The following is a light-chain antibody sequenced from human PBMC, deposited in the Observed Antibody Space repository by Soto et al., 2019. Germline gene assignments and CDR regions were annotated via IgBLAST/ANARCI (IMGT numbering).Light chain of an antibody. CDR3: MQGTHWPIT. V-gene: IGKV2-30*02. J-gene: IGKJ5*01. CDR2: KVS. Sequence: EVVMTQSPLSLASTLVQAASISCRSNQSLVHSDGIAYFSWFQQRPGRSPRRLIYKVSNRDSGVPARFSGSGSGTDFALKISRVEAEDVGVYYCMQGTHWPITFGQGTRLEI. CDR1: QSLVHSDGIAY.